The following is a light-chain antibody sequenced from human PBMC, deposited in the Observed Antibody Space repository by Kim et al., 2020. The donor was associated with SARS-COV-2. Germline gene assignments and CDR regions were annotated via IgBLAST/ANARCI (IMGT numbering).Light chain of an antibody. V-gene: IGKV2-28*01. CDR3: FQSLQIPRT. CDR2: LGS. Sequence: DIVMTQSPPSLPVTPGEPASISCRSSQSLLYSNGYNYLDWYLQKPGQSPQLLIYLGSNRASGVPDRFSGSGSGTDFTLKISRVEAEDVGVYYCFQSLQIPRTFVQGTKLEI. J-gene: IGKJ2*01. CDR1: QSLLYSNGYNY.